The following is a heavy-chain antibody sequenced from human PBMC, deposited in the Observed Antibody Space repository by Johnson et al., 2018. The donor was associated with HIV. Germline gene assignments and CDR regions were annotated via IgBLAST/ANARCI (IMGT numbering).Heavy chain of an antibody. J-gene: IGHJ3*02. CDR1: GFTFSNYG. V-gene: IGHV3-30*02. Sequence: QMLLVESGGGVVQHGGSLRLSCAASGFTFSNYGMNWVRKAPGKGLEWVAFIRYDRSNKYYAASVKGRFTDSRDNSKNTLYLQMNSLRAEDTSVYYCAKVGRMTTVVTPGDAFDIWGQGTMVTV. CDR3: AKVGRMTTVVTPGDAFDI. CDR2: IRYDRSNK. D-gene: IGHD4-23*01.